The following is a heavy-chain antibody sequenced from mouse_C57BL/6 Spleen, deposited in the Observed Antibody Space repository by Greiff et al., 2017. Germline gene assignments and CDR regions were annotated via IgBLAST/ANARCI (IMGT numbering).Heavy chain of an antibody. CDR1: GFNIKDDY. CDR3: TFFATVVATRGDD. J-gene: IGHJ2*01. Sequence: EVQLQQSGAELVRPGASVKLSCTASGFNIKDDYMHWVKQRPEQGLEWIGWIDPENGDTEYASKFQGKATITADTSSNTAYLQLSSLTSEDTAVYYSTFFATVVATRGDDWGQGTTLTVSS. CDR2: IDPENGDT. D-gene: IGHD1-1*01. V-gene: IGHV14-4*01.